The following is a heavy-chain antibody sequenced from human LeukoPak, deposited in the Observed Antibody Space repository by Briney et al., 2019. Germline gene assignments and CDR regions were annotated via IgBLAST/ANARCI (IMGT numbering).Heavy chain of an antibody. Sequence: GGSLRLSCAASGFTFSSYSMNWVRQAPGKVLEWVSYISSSSTTIYYADSVKGRFTISRDNAKNSLYLQINSLRDEDTAVYYCARDAQHLVDLYYYYYYMDVWGKGTTVTVSS. CDR3: ARDAQHLVDLYYYYYYMDV. D-gene: IGHD6-13*01. V-gene: IGHV3-48*02. CDR2: ISSSSTTI. CDR1: GFTFSSYS. J-gene: IGHJ6*03.